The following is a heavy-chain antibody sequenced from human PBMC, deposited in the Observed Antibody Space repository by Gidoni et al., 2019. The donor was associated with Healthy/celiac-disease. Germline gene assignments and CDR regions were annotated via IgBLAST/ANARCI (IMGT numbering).Heavy chain of an antibody. CDR1: GGSFSGYY. CDR3: ARGREWPSRWWFDP. D-gene: IGHD3-3*01. Sequence: QVQLQQWGAGLLKPSETLSLTCAVYGGSFSGYYWSWIRQPPGTGLERIGEINHSGSTNYHPSLKSRVTISVDTSKNQFSLKLSSVTAADTAVYYCARGREWPSRWWFDPWGQGTLVTVSA. J-gene: IGHJ5*02. V-gene: IGHV4-34*01. CDR2: INHSGST.